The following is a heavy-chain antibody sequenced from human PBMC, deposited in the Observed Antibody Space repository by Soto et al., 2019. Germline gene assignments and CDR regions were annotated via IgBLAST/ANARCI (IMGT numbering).Heavy chain of an antibody. V-gene: IGHV4-59*01. CDR2: IYYTGST. D-gene: IGHD6-6*01. CDR1: SGSISTYY. Sequence: SETLSLTCTVSSGSISTYYWSWIRQPPGKGLEWIGYIYYTGSTNYNPSLKTRVAISMDTSKNQFSLNLSSVTAADTAVYYCANDEQLFPETYYYYGMDVWGQGTTVTVSS. CDR3: ANDEQLFPETYYYYGMDV. J-gene: IGHJ6*02.